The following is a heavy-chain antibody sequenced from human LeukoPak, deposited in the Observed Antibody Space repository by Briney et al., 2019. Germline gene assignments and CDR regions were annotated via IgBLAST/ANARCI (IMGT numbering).Heavy chain of an antibody. CDR2: IRSKAYGETT. D-gene: IGHD6-19*01. Sequence: GGSLRLSCTASGFTFGDNAMTWVRQAPGRGLEWVGFIRSKAYGETTEYAASVKGRFTISRDDSKSIAYLQMNSLKSEDTAVYYCTRGIAKAGMNCWGQGTLVTVSA. J-gene: IGHJ4*02. V-gene: IGHV3-49*04. CDR3: TRGIAKAGMNC. CDR1: GFTFGDNA.